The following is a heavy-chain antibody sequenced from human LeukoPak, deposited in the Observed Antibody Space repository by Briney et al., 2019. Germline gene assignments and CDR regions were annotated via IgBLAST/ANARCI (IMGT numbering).Heavy chain of an antibody. CDR1: GFTFSSYA. V-gene: IGHV3-30-3*01. CDR3: ARSQLTQYYFDY. Sequence: GRSLRLSCAASGFTFSSYAMHWVRQAPGKGLEWVAVISYDGSNKYYADSVKGRFTISRDNSKNTLYLQMNSLRAEDTAVYYCARSQLTQYYFDYWGQGTLVTVFS. CDR2: ISYDGSNK. D-gene: IGHD2-2*01. J-gene: IGHJ4*02.